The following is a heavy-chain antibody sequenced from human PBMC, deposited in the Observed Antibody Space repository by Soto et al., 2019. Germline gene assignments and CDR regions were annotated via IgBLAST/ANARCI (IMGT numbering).Heavy chain of an antibody. Sequence: EVQFLESGGGLVQPGGSLRLSCAASGFTFSIYAMSWVRRAPGKGLEWVSSISGSGGSTYYADSVKGRFTISRDNSKNTLYLEMNSLRAEDTAVYYCARDDAYYVILTAFYFDYWGQGTLVAVSS. CDR2: ISGSGGST. CDR1: GFTFSIYA. J-gene: IGHJ4*02. CDR3: ARDDAYYVILTAFYFDY. V-gene: IGHV3-23*01. D-gene: IGHD3-9*01.